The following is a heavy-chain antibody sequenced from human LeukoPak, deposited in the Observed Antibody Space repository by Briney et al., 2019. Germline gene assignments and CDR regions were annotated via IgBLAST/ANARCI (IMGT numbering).Heavy chain of an antibody. J-gene: IGHJ4*02. CDR1: GFTFSSFS. D-gene: IGHD4-23*01. Sequence: GGSLRLSCVASGFTFSSFSMHWVRQAPGNGLEWVAVISHDGSHKSYADSVSGRFTISRDNSKHTLSLQMNTLRPEDTALFYCARGPNRLADYGGDYFDHWGQGTLVTVSS. CDR3: ARGPNRLADYGGDYFDH. V-gene: IGHV3-30*04. CDR2: ISHDGSHK.